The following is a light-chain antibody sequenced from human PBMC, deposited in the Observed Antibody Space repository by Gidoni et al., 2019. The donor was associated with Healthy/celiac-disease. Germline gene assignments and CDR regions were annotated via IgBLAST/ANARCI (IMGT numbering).Light chain of an antibody. V-gene: IGKV4-1*01. J-gene: IGKJ1*01. Sequence: DIVMTQSPDSLAVSLGERATINCKSSQSVLYSPNNKNYLAWYQQKPGQPPKLLIYWASTRESGVPDRFSGSGSGTDFTLTISSLQAEDVAVYYCQQYYSTPPTFGQGTKVEIK. CDR3: QQYYSTPPT. CDR1: QSVLYSPNNKNY. CDR2: WAS.